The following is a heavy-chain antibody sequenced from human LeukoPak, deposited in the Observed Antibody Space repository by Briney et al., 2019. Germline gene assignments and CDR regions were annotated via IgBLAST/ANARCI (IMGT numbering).Heavy chain of an antibody. J-gene: IGHJ3*02. D-gene: IGHD1-26*01. Sequence: GASVKVSCKASGYTFTSYAISWVRQAPGQGLEWMGGIIPIFGTANYAQKFQGRVTITADESTSTAYMELSSLRSEDTAVYYCARFPARGSYYYGAFDIWGQGTMVTVSS. V-gene: IGHV1-69*13. CDR2: IIPIFGTA. CDR3: ARFPARGSYYYGAFDI. CDR1: GYTFTSYA.